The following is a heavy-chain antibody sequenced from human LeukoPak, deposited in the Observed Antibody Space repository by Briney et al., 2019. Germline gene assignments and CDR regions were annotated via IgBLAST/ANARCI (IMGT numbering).Heavy chain of an antibody. CDR2: IKQDGSEA. Sequence: GGSLRLSCAASEFTFNRYWMSWVRQAPGKGLQWLANIKQDGSEAHYVVSVKGRFTISRDNAKNSLSLQMNSLNVDDTGVYFCTRDALFGSGRTHLDFWSQGTLVSVSS. D-gene: IGHD3-10*01. CDR1: EFTFNRYW. CDR3: TRDALFGSGRTHLDF. J-gene: IGHJ4*02. V-gene: IGHV3-7*04.